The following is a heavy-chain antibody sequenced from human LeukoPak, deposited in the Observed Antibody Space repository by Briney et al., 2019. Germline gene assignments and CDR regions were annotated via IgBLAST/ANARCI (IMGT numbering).Heavy chain of an antibody. Sequence: GGSLRLSCAASGFSFSDDFMSWIRQAPGQRPEWVSYISHSGYTIQYADSAKGRFTISRDNAKNSLYLQMNSLRAEDTAVYYCARERGDIVAFWGQGTTVTVSS. CDR1: GFSFSDDF. D-gene: IGHD2-15*01. V-gene: IGHV3-11*01. CDR3: ARERGDIVAF. J-gene: IGHJ6*02. CDR2: ISHSGYTI.